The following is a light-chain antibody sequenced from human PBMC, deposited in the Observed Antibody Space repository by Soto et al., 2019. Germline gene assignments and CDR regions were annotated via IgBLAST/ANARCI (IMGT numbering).Light chain of an antibody. V-gene: IGLV2-14*03. J-gene: IGLJ2*01. CDR3: SSHTSSTTVL. Sequence: QSALTQPASVSASPGQSIAISCTGTSSDVGGYDYVSWYQQHPGKAPKLMIYDVSERPSGVSDRFSGSKSGNTASLTISGLHAEDEAHYYCSSHTSSTTVLFGGGTKLTVL. CDR2: DVS. CDR1: SSDVGGYDY.